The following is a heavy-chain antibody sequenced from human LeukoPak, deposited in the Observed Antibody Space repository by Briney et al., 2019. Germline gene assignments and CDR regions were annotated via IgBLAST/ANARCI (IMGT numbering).Heavy chain of an antibody. CDR2: IYSSGST. D-gene: IGHD6-19*01. Sequence: SETLSLTCTVSGRSISNNYWTWIRQPAGKGLEYIGRIYSSGSTHYNPSLKSRVTMSVDTSKNQFSLKLTSVTVADTALYHCARDRGFSSGHGGWFDPWGQGTLVTVSS. CDR1: GRSISNNY. J-gene: IGHJ5*02. V-gene: IGHV4-4*07. CDR3: ARDRGFSSGHGGWFDP.